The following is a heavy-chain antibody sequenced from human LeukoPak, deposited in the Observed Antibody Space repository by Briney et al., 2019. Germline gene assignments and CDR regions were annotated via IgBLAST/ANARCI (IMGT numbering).Heavy chain of an antibody. Sequence: GGSLRLSCAASGFSFSTSWMTWVRQAPGKGLEWVANIKQGGSEKYYVDSVKGRFTISRDNAKNSLYLQMNSLRAEDTAVYYCARDFGLRCSGGTCYSVYYYGMDVWGKGTTVTVSS. CDR1: GFSFSTSW. D-gene: IGHD2-15*01. CDR3: ARDFGLRCSGGTCYSVYYYGMDV. V-gene: IGHV3-7*03. CDR2: IKQGGSEK. J-gene: IGHJ6*04.